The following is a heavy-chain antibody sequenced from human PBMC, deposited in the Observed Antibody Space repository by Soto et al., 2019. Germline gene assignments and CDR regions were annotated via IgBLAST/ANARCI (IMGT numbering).Heavy chain of an antibody. CDR2: INHSGST. CDR1: GGSFSGYY. D-gene: IGHD5-18*01. J-gene: IGHJ4*02. Sequence: QVQLQQWGAGLLKPSETLSLTCAVYGGSFSGYYWSWIRQPPGKGLEWIGEINHSGSTNYNPSLKSRVXXSXDXXKNQFYLKLSSVTAADTAVYYCARSPRGYSYGYYYWGQGTLVTVSS. V-gene: IGHV4-34*01. CDR3: ARSPRGYSYGYYY.